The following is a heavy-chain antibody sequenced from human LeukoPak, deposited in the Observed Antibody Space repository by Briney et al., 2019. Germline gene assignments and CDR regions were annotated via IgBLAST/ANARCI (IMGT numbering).Heavy chain of an antibody. V-gene: IGHV1-69*13. CDR2: LIPIFGTA. Sequence: SVKVSCKASGGTFSSYAISWVRQAPGQGLEWMGGLIPIFGTANYAQKFQGRVTITADESTSTAYMELSSLRSEDTAVYYCASTHILGYCSSTSCYDYFDYWAREPWSPSPQ. J-gene: IGHJ4*02. CDR1: GGTFSSYA. CDR3: ASTHILGYCSSTSCYDYFDY. D-gene: IGHD2-2*01.